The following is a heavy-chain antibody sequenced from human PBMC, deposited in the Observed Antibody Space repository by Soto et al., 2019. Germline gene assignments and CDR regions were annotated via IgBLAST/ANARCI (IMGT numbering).Heavy chain of an antibody. V-gene: IGHV4-4*02. J-gene: IGHJ4*02. Sequence: QVQLQESGPGLVKPSGTLSLTCAVSGGSISTSNWWSWVRQPPGKGLEWIGEVYRTGSTNYNPSLESRVIVSVDTSKNQFSRKLTSVTAADTAVYYCARARATIAAAAIFDCWGQGTLVTVSS. CDR3: ARARATIAAAAIFDC. CDR2: VYRTGST. CDR1: GGSISTSNW. D-gene: IGHD6-13*01.